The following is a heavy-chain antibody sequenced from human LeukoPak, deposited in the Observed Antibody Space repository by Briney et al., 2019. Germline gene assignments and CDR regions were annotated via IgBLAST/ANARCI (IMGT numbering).Heavy chain of an antibody. J-gene: IGHJ3*02. V-gene: IGHV4-30-4*08. Sequence: SQTLSLTCTVSGGSISSGDYYWSWIRQPPGKGLEWIGYIYYSGSTYYNPSLKSRITISVDTPKNQFSPKLSSVTAADTAVYYCAREAFCSGGGCYSERAYDIWGQGTMVTVSS. CDR2: IYYSGST. CDR3: AREAFCSGGGCYSERAYDI. D-gene: IGHD2-15*01. CDR1: GGSISSGDYY.